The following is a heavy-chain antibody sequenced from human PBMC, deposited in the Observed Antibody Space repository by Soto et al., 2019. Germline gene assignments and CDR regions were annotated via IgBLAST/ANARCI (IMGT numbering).Heavy chain of an antibody. V-gene: IGHV4-59*01. Sequence: PSETLSRTCAVSGGSISSYYWSCIRQPPGKGLEWSGDIYYSGSTNYNPSLKGRVTISVGTSKNQFSLKLSSVTAAATAVYYCARVKEDIVVVVAASDVDYYYYMDVWGKGTTVTVPS. J-gene: IGHJ6*03. D-gene: IGHD2-15*01. CDR2: IYYSGST. CDR1: GGSISSYY. CDR3: ARVKEDIVVVVAASDVDYYYYMDV.